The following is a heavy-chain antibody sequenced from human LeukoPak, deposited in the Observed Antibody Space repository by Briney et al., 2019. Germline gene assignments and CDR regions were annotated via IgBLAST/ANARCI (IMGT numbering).Heavy chain of an antibody. J-gene: IGHJ4*02. V-gene: IGHV3-30*18. CDR3: AKDSLPAAIHTHLDY. D-gene: IGHD2-2*01. CDR1: GFTFSSYG. CDR2: ISYDGSNK. Sequence: GRSLRLSCAASGFTFSSYGMHWVRQAPGKGLVWVAVISYDGSNKYYADSVKGRFTISRDNSKNTLYLQMNSLRAEDTAVYYCAKDSLPAAIHTHLDYWGQGTLVTVSS.